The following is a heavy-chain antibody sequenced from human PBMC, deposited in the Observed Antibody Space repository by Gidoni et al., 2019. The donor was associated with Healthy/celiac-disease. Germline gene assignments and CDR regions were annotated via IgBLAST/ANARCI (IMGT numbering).Heavy chain of an antibody. Sequence: QVQLVESGGGVVQPGRSLRLSCAASGFTFSSYGMHWVRQAPGKGLEWVAVISYDGSNKYYADSVKGRFTISRDNSKNTLYLQMNSLRAEDTAVYYCAEEYLGFGYWGQGTLVTVSS. J-gene: IGHJ4*02. CDR2: ISYDGSNK. CDR1: GFTFSSYG. CDR3: AEEYLGFGY. D-gene: IGHD1-26*01. V-gene: IGHV3-30*18.